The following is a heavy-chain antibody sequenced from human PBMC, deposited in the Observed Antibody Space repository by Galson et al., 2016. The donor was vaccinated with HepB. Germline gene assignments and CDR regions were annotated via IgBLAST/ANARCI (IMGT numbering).Heavy chain of an antibody. J-gene: IGHJ6*02. CDR2: IYWDDDK. CDR3: AHSDVDPHMGTPYFYYGFDV. CDR1: GFSLTTRGVG. D-gene: IGHD5-18*01. V-gene: IGHV2-5*02. Sequence: PALVKPTQTLTLTCTFSGFSLTTRGVGVGWIRQPPGKALEWLALIYWDDDKRYSPSLKTRLTITKDTSKSQVVLTMTNMDVVDTATYYCAHSDVDPHMGTPYFYYGFDVWGQGTTVIVSS.